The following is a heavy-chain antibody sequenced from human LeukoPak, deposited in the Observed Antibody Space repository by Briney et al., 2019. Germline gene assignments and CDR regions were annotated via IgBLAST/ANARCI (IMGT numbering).Heavy chain of an antibody. CDR1: GYSFTSYW. Sequence: GKSLQISCKGSGYSFTSYWISWVRQMPGKGLEWMGRIDPSDSYTNYSPSFQGHVTISADKSISTAYLQWSSLKASDTAMYYCARRVKGTSDYWGQGTLVTVSS. CDR3: ARRVKGTSDY. J-gene: IGHJ4*02. V-gene: IGHV5-10-1*01. CDR2: IDPSDSYT. D-gene: IGHD1-1*01.